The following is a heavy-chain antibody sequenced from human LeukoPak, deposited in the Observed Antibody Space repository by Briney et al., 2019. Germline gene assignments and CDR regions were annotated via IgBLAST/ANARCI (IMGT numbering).Heavy chain of an antibody. CDR1: LGSISSYY. V-gene: IGHV4-59*01. D-gene: IGHD2-15*01. Sequence: SETLSLTCTVSLGSISSYYWSWIRQPPGEGLEWIGYIYYSGSTNYNPSLKSRVTISVDTSKNQFSLKLSSVTAADTAVYYCAAGGVAATHNWFDPWGQGTLVTVSS. CDR2: IYYSGST. J-gene: IGHJ5*02. CDR3: AAGGVAATHNWFDP.